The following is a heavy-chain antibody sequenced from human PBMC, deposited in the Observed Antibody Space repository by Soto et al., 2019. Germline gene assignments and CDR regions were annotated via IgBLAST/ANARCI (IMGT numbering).Heavy chain of an antibody. CDR2: ISGSGGST. V-gene: IGHV3-23*01. CDR1: GFTFSSYA. J-gene: IGHJ4*02. CDR3: AKGPGYFAAAGTLPTPLYFDY. Sequence: EVQLLESGGGLVQPGGSLRLSCAASGFTFSSYAMSWVRQAPGKGLEWVSAISGSGGSTYYADSVKGRFTISRDNSKNTLYLQMNSLRAEDTAVYYCAKGPGYFAAAGTLPTPLYFDYWGQGTLVTVSS. D-gene: IGHD6-13*01.